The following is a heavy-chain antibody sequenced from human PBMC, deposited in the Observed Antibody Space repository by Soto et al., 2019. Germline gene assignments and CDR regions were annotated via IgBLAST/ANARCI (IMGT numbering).Heavy chain of an antibody. D-gene: IGHD7-27*01. Sequence: QLHLQESGPGLVKPSETLSLTCTVSGGSISTSSYYWGWIRHPPGKGLEWIGTISYSGSTNYSPSIKRRVTISVDSSKNQLSLRLNSVTAADTAVYYCARQPRIATSWDPLNNGGQGTLVTVSS. J-gene: IGHJ4*02. CDR1: GGSISTSSYY. CDR3: ARQPRIATSWDPLNN. CDR2: ISYSGST. V-gene: IGHV4-39*01.